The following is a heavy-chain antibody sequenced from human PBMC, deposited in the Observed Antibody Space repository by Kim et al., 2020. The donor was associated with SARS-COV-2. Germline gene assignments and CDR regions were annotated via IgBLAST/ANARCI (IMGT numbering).Heavy chain of an antibody. CDR3: VKDRAAMWRDAFDV. V-gene: IGHV3-9*01. J-gene: IGHJ3*01. CDR2: ISWNGADI. D-gene: IGHD6-13*01. Sequence: GGSLRLSCAAAGFTFDDYATQWVRQVPGKGLEWVAGISWNGADIGYADSVKGRFTMSRDNAKNSLHLQMNSLRPEDTALYYCVKDRAAMWRDAFDVWGQGTMVTVSS. CDR1: GFTFDDYA.